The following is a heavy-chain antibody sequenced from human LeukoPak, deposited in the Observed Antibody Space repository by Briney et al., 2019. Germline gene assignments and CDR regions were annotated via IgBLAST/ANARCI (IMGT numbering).Heavy chain of an antibody. Sequence: ASVKVSCKASGGTFSSYATSWVRQAPGQGLEWMGGIIPIFGTANYAQKFQGRVTITADESTSTAYMELSSLRSEDTAVYYCARVNYYDSSGYYYGFDYWGQGTLVTVSS. J-gene: IGHJ4*02. CDR2: IIPIFGTA. CDR1: GGTFSSYA. D-gene: IGHD3-22*01. V-gene: IGHV1-69*01. CDR3: ARVNYYDSSGYYYGFDY.